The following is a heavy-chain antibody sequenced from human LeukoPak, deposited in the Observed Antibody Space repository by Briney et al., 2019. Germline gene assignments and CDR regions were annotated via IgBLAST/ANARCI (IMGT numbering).Heavy chain of an antibody. D-gene: IGHD3-3*01. J-gene: IGHJ6*02. CDR2: ISYDGSNK. CDR3: AKDHYDFWSGYLHYYYGMDV. Sequence: GGSLRLSCAASGFTFSSYGMHWVRQAPGKGLEWVAVISYDGSNKYYADSVKGRFTISRDNSKNTLYLQMNSLRAEDTAVYYCAKDHYDFWSGYLHYYYGMDVWGQGTTVTVSS. V-gene: IGHV3-30*18. CDR1: GFTFSSYG.